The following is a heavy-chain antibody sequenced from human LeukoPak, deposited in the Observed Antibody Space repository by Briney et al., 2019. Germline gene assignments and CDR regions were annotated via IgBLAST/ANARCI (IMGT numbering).Heavy chain of an antibody. D-gene: IGHD1-14*01. Sequence: PSETLSLTCTVSGGSISSHFWSWIRQPPGKGLEWIGYISDSGSTNYNPSLKSRVTISVDMTKKQFSLRLSSVTAADTAVYYCARHGTISSESYFDYWGQGALVTVSS. CDR3: ARHGTISSESYFDY. J-gene: IGHJ4*02. CDR1: GGSISSHF. CDR2: ISDSGST. V-gene: IGHV4-59*11.